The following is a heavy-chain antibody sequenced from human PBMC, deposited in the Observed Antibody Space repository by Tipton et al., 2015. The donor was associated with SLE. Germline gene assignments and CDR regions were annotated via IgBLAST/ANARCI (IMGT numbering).Heavy chain of an antibody. J-gene: IGHJ4*02. D-gene: IGHD1-26*01. CDR1: GSTFSNYW. CDR2: INKDGDEK. CDR3: ANIGGSGSYWGYFDN. Sequence: LRLSCAASGSTFSNYWMSWVRQAPGKGLEWVANINKDGDEKYYVDSVKGRFTISRDNSKNILYLQMNSLRAEDTSLYYCANIGGSGSYWGYFDNWGQGTLVTVSS. V-gene: IGHV3-7*03.